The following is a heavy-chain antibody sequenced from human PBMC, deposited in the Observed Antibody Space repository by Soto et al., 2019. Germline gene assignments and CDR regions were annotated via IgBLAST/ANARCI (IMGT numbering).Heavy chain of an antibody. D-gene: IGHD5-12*01. CDR1: GFTFTSSA. V-gene: IGHV1-58*01. CDR3: ARKAYGGYVYYYYGLDV. CDR2: ISVGSGNT. J-gene: IGHJ6*02. Sequence: SVKVSCKASGFTFTSSAGQWVRQARGQRLEWIGWISVGSGNTNYAQKFQDRVTMTTDISTSTAYMELRSLRSDDTAVYYCARKAYGGYVYYYYGLDVWGQGTTVTVSS.